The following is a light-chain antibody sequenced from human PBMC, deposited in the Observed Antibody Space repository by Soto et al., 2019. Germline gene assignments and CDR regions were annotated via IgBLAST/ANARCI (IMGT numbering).Light chain of an antibody. J-gene: IGKJ5*01. V-gene: IGKV1D-12*01. CDR1: QDIAGY. CDR2: AAS. Sequence: DIQVTQSPSSVSASVGDRVTITCRAGQDIAGYLAWYQHKPGRTPELLIHAASRLQSGVPSRFSGSGSGTDFTLTINSLQPEALETSYCQQAYSFPITFGQGTRLEIK. CDR3: QQAYSFPIT.